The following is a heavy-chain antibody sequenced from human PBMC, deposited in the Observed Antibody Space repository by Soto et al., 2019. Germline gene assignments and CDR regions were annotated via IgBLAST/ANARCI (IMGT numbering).Heavy chain of an antibody. J-gene: IGHJ6*02. CDR3: ARLRQCCSSKVCLAHHYSSLEV. CDR2: IYPGDSDT. V-gene: IGHV5-51*01. Sequence: GESLKISCKATGYSFTNYWIGWVRQMPGKGLEWMGTIYPGDSDTRYGPAFEGQVTISADKSITTAYLQWSSLKAAFTAVYFCARLRQCCSSKVCLAHHYSSLEVGGQGTTVTVSS. CDR1: GYSFTNYW. D-gene: IGHD2-2*01.